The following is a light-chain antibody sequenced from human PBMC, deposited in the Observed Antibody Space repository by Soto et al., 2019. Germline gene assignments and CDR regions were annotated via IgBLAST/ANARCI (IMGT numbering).Light chain of an antibody. Sequence: FVLTHSPGTLCFSPGEIAALSFGASQTVRNNYLAWYQQKPGQAPRLLIYGASNRATGIPDRFSGSGSGTDFTLTISRPEPEDFAVYYCQQYGSSGTFGQGTKVDIK. V-gene: IGKV3-20*01. CDR2: GAS. CDR3: QQYGSSGT. J-gene: IGKJ1*01. CDR1: QTVRNNY.